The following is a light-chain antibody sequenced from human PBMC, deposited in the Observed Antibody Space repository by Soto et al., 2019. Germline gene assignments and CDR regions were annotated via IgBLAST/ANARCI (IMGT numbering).Light chain of an antibody. Sequence: DIVMTQSPDSLAVSLGERATINCKSSQSVFCSSNNRNCLAWYQQKPGQPPKLLIYWASTRESGVPDRFSGSGSGTDFTLTISGLQAEDVAVYYCQQYSSTPRTFGQGTKVEIK. J-gene: IGKJ1*01. CDR3: QQYSSTPRT. V-gene: IGKV4-1*01. CDR1: QSVFCSSNNRNC. CDR2: WAS.